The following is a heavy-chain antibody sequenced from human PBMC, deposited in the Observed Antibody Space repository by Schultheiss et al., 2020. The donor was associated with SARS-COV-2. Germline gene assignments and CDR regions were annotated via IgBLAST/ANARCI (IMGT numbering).Heavy chain of an antibody. CDR2: IYHSGST. Sequence: SETLSLTCAVSGYSISSGYYWGWIRQPPGKGLEWIGEIYHSGSTNYNPSLKSRVTISVDTSKNQFSLKLSSVTAADTAVYYCASLDGYYLPSDWGQGTLVTVSS. J-gene: IGHJ4*02. CDR1: GYSISSGYY. V-gene: IGHV4-38-2*01. D-gene: IGHD5-24*01. CDR3: ASLDGYYLPSD.